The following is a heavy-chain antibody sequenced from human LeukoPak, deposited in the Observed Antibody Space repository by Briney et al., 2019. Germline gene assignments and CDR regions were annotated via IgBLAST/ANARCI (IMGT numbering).Heavy chain of an antibody. CDR1: GFTFSSYG. J-gene: IGHJ4*02. V-gene: IGHV3-30*03. D-gene: IGHD4-23*01. CDR3: ARADADYGGNSGFDY. Sequence: GGSLRLSCAASGFTFSSYGMHWVRQAPGKGLEWVAVISYDGSNKYYADSVKGRFTISRDNSKNTLYLQMNSLRAEDTAVYYCARADADYGGNSGFDYWGQGTLVTVSS. CDR2: ISYDGSNK.